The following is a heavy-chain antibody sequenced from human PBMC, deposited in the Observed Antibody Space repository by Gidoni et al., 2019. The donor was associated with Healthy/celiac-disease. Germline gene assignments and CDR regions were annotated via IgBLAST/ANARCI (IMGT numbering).Heavy chain of an antibody. D-gene: IGHD5-18*01. CDR1: GFTFGDYA. CDR3: TGYGIYYYYGMDV. J-gene: IGHJ6*02. V-gene: IGHV3-49*05. Sequence: EVQLVESGGGLVKPGRSLRLSCTASGFTFGDYAMSWFRQAPGKGLEWVGFIRSKAYGGTTEYAASVKGRFTISRDDSKSIAYLQMNSLKTEDTAVYYCTGYGIYYYYGMDVWGQGTTVTVSS. CDR2: IRSKAYGGTT.